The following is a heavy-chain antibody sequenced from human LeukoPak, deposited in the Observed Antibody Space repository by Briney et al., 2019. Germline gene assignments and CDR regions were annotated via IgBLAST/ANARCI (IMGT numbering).Heavy chain of an antibody. V-gene: IGHV3-74*03. CDR3: VNYGWGRPA. CDR1: RFTFSSYW. J-gene: IGHJ4*02. D-gene: IGHD3-10*01. CDR2: IKSDGGDT. Sequence: GGSLRLSCAASRFTFSSYWMHWVRQAPGKGLVWVSRIKSDGGDTTYADSVKGRFTISRDNAKNMLYLQMNGLRAEDTAVYYCVNYGWGRPAWGQGTLVTVSS.